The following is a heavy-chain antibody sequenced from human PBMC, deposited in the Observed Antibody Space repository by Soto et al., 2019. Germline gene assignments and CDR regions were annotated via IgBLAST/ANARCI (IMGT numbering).Heavy chain of an antibody. J-gene: IGHJ5*02. CDR2: IGTSGGST. CDR3: PKSERFDP. V-gene: IGHV3-23*01. CDR1: GFTFSNSV. Sequence: PGGSLRLSCAASGFTFSNSVMSWVRQAPGKGPEWVSTIGTSGGSTNYADSVKGRFTISRDNFKNTLYLQMNSLGAEDTAVYYCPKSERFDPWGQGTLVTLSS.